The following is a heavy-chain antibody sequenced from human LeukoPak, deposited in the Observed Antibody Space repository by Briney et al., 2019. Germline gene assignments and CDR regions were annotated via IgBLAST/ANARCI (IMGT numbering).Heavy chain of an antibody. J-gene: IGHJ4*02. V-gene: IGHV3-72*01. CDR2: TRNKANSYTT. D-gene: IGHD1-26*01. CDR3: AREGESGSYYDY. Sequence: PGGPLRLSCAASGFTFSDHYMDWVRQAPGKGLEWVGRTRNKANSYTTEYAASVKGRFTISRDDSKNSLYLQMNSLKTEDTAVYYCAREGESGSYYDYWGQGTLVTVSS. CDR1: GFTFSDHY.